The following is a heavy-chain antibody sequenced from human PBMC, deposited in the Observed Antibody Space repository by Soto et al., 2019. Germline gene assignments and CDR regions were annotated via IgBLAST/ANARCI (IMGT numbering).Heavy chain of an antibody. Sequence: QITLKESGPTLVKPTQTLTLTCTFSGFSLSTSGVGVGCIRQPPGKALEWLALISGDDDKRSSRSLKSRLTNTKDKSTNQVVLTMTNMDPVDTATYYCAHSSNLECYGLGSYSGFFDPWGQGDLGTVSS. CDR2: ISGDDDK. CDR3: AHSSNLECYGLGSYSGFFDP. CDR1: GFSLSTSGVG. D-gene: IGHD3-10*01. J-gene: IGHJ5*02. V-gene: IGHV2-5*02.